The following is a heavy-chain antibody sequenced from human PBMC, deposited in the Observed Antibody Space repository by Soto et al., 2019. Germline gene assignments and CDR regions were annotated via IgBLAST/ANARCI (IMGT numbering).Heavy chain of an antibody. D-gene: IGHD2-15*01. CDR3: ATAKLLLPWLFDY. J-gene: IGHJ4*02. CDR2: IYSGGST. CDR1: GFTFSSYA. V-gene: IGHV3-23*03. Sequence: GGSLRLSCAASGFTFSSYAMSWVRQAPGKGLEWVSVIYSGGSTYYADSVKGRFIISRDDSKNTLFLQMNSLRAEDTAVYYCATAKLLLPWLFDYWGQGALVTVSS.